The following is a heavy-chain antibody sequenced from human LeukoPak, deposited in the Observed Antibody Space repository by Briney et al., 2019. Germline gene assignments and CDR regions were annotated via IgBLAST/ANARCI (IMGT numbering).Heavy chain of an antibody. J-gene: IGHJ3*02. V-gene: IGHV1-2*02. CDR2: IYPNSGAT. Sequence: ASVKVSCKASGYTFTGYYMHWVRQAPGQGLEWMGYIYPNSGATKYAQKFQGRVTMTRDTSISTAYMELSGLRSDDTAVYYCARDLTGGDAFDIWGQGTMVTVSS. CDR3: ARDLTGGDAFDI. D-gene: IGHD3-9*01. CDR1: GYTFTGYY.